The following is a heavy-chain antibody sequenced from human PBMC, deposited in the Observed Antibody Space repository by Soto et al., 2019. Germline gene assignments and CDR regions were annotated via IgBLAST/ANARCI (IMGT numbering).Heavy chain of an antibody. V-gene: IGHV3-74*01. CDR3: VRDRGYPDSFDI. Sequence: EVQLVESGGGLVQPGESLRLSCAASGFTFSPFYMHWVRQAPGKGLEGVSHINGDGTTTVYADSVKGRFTISRDNAKSTLYLQMSSLRTEDTAVYYCVRDRGYPDSFDIWGQGTLVTVSS. CDR2: INGDGTTT. CDR1: GFTFSPFY. J-gene: IGHJ3*02. D-gene: IGHD6-13*01.